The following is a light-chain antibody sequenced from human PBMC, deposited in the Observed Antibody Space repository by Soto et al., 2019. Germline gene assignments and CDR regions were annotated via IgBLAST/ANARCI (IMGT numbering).Light chain of an antibody. J-gene: IGKJ1*01. V-gene: IGKV3-15*01. Sequence: IVLTQSPNILSLSLGERATLSCRASRGIGTNLVWYQQRPGQPPRVLLYGASTRATDIPAGFSGSGSGTEFTLTISSLQSEDFAVYFCQQYSDWPSWTLGPGTKVEIK. CDR1: RGIGTN. CDR2: GAS. CDR3: QQYSDWPSWT.